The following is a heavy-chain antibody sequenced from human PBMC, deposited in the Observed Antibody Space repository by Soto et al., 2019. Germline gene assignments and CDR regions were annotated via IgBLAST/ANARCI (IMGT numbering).Heavy chain of an antibody. CDR1: GFTFSTSG. V-gene: IGHV3-33*06. CDR2: IWYDGSNA. J-gene: IGHJ3*02. CDR3: AKDWGGSYTRGGAFDI. D-gene: IGHD3-16*02. Sequence: QVQLVESGGGVVQPGGSLRLSCAASGFTFSTSGMHWVRQAPGKGLELVAVIWYDGSNAYYADSVKGRFTISRDNLRNTQSLQMNSLRAEDTAIYSCAKDWGGSYTRGGAFDIWGQGAMVTVSS.